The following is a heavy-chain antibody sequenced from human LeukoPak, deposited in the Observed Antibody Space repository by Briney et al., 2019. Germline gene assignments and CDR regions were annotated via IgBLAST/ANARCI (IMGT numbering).Heavy chain of an antibody. CDR2: ISGSGDNT. D-gene: IGHD3-22*01. CDR1: GFTFTSYA. J-gene: IGHJ4*02. Sequence: PGGSLRLSCAASGFTFTSYAMSWVRQPPGKGLEWFSGISGSGDNTYYADSVKGRFTISRDNSKNTLYVQVNSLGTEDTAAYYCAKGSYYDSSGSFYFDYWGQGTLVTVSS. V-gene: IGHV3-23*01. CDR3: AKGSYYDSSGSFYFDY.